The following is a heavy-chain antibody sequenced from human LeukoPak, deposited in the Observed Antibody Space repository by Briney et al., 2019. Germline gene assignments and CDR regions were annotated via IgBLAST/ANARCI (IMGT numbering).Heavy chain of an antibody. CDR1: GGSFSGYY. J-gene: IGHJ4*02. D-gene: IGHD7-27*01. Sequence: SETLSLTCAVYGGSFSGYYWSWIRQPPGKGLEWIGEINHSGSTNYNPSLKSRVTISVDTSKNQFSLKLSSVTAADTAVYYCARVLGTYFDYWGQGTLVTVSS. CDR3: ARVLGTYFDY. V-gene: IGHV4-34*01. CDR2: INHSGST.